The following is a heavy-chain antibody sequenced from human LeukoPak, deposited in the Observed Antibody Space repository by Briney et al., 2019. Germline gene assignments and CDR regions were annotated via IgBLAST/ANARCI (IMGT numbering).Heavy chain of an antibody. V-gene: IGHV4-39*01. CDR1: GGSISSSSYY. D-gene: IGHD3-10*01. CDR2: IYYSGST. Sequence: PSETLSLTCTVSGGSISSSSYYWGWIRQPPGKGLEWIGSIYYSGSTYYNPSLKSRVTISVDTSKNQSSLKLSSVTAADTAVYYCARHTYYYGSGSYFTLSQSDAFDIWGQGTMVTVSS. J-gene: IGHJ3*02. CDR3: ARHTYYYGSGSYFTLSQSDAFDI.